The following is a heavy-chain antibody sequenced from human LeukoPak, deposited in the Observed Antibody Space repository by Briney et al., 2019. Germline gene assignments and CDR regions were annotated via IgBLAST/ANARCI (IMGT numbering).Heavy chain of an antibody. CDR1: RFTFSSYD. CDR3: AKDPSGDSFGSYGMDV. D-gene: IGHD5-18*01. J-gene: IGHJ6*02. V-gene: IGHV3-30*18. CDR2: ISYDGSNK. Sequence: GGSLRLSCAASRFTFSSYDMHWVRQAPGKGLEWVAVISYDGSNKYYAASVKGRFTISRDNSKNTLYLQMNSWRPEDTAVYYCAKDPSGDSFGSYGMDVWGQGTTVTVSS.